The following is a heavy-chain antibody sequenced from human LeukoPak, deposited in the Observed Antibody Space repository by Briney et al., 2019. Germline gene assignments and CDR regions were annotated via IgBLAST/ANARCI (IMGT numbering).Heavy chain of an antibody. J-gene: IGHJ6*03. V-gene: IGHV1-18*04. Sequence: ASVKVSCKASGYTFTSYNIHWVRQAPGQGLEWMGWISAYNGNTNYAQKLQGRVTMTTDTSTSTAYMELRSLRSDDTAVYYCARDWETVTTDYYYYYMDVWGKGTTVTISS. CDR2: ISAYNGNT. CDR3: ARDWETVTTDYYYYYMDV. D-gene: IGHD4-17*01. CDR1: GYTFTSYN.